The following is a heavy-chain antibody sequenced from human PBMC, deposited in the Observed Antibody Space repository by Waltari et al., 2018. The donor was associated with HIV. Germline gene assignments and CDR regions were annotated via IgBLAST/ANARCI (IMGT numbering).Heavy chain of an antibody. CDR1: GDSISTYV. D-gene: IGHD6-6*01. V-gene: IGHV1-3*01. CDR3: ARGAFSRRTRTSSRLWAS. CDR2: INAATGRT. Sequence: QFVQSGAEVKKPGASITVSCEVSGDSISTYVVHWLRQAPGHMPEWMGLINAATGRTQFAQQFQGRLNFTRDTSANVAYMALSALRFEDTAVYYCARGAFSRRTRTSSRLWASWGQGTPVTVSS. J-gene: IGHJ5*02.